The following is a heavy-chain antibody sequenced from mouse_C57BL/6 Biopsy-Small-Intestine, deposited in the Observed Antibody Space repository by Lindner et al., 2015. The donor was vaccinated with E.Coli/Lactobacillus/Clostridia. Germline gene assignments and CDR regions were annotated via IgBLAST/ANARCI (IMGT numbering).Heavy chain of an antibody. V-gene: IGHV1-63*01. D-gene: IGHD2-4*01. CDR3: ARRDYDGFAY. J-gene: IGHJ3*01. Sequence: VQLQESGAELVRPGTSVKMSCKASGYTFTNYWTGWAKQRPGHGLEWIGDIYPGGGYTNYNEKFKGKATLTADKSSSTAYMQFSSLTSEDSAIYYCARRDYDGFAYWGQGTLVTVSA. CDR2: IYPGGGYT. CDR1: GYTFTNYW.